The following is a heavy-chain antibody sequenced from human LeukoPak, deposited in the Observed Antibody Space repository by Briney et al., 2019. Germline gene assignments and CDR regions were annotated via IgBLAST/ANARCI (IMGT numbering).Heavy chain of an antibody. CDR1: GYTFTSYD. J-gene: IGHJ4*02. CDR3: ARAPPIWGLDY. V-gene: IGHV1-8*01. Sequence: ASVRVSCKASGYTFTSYDFNWVRQAPGQGPEWIGWMNPNSGTTGYAQKFQGSVTMTRDTSISTAYMDLSSLRSEDTAVYYCARAPPIWGLDYWAPGPRALVSS. CDR2: MNPNSGTT. D-gene: IGHD7-27*01.